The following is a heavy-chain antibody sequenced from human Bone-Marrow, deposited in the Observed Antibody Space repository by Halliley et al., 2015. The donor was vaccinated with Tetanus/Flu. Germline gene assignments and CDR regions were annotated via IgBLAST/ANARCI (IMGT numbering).Heavy chain of an antibody. D-gene: IGHD3-10*01. CDR3: AKDRRSQGVYYYGLDV. J-gene: IGHJ6*02. CDR1: GFSLSSYG. Sequence: SLRLSCAASGFSLSSYGMTWVCQAPGKGLEWVSGLGNTGGGPYYADSVKGRFTISRDNSRNTLYLQMNSLRADDTAVYYCAKDRRSQGVYYYGLDVWGQGTTVTVSS. V-gene: IGHV3-23*01. CDR2: LGNTGGGP.